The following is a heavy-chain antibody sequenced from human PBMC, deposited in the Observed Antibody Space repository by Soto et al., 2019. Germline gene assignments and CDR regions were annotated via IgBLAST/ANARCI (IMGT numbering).Heavy chain of an antibody. V-gene: IGHV1-8*01. CDR2: MNPNSGNT. CDR1: GYTFTSYD. D-gene: IGHD3-3*01. Sequence: ASVKVSCKASGYTFTSYDINWVRQATGQGLEWMGWMNPNSGNTGYAQKFQGRVTMTRNTSISTAYMELSSLRSEDTAVYYCARPPYYDFWSGYYTDYWGQGTLVTVSS. J-gene: IGHJ4*02. CDR3: ARPPYYDFWSGYYTDY.